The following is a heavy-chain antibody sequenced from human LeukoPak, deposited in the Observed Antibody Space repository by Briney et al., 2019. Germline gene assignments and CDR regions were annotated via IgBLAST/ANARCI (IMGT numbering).Heavy chain of an antibody. V-gene: IGHV1-2*02. Sequence: ASVKVSCKASGYTFTGYYMHWVRQAPGQGLEWMGWINPNSGGTNYAQKFQGRVTMTRDTSISTAYMELSRLRSDDTAVYYCASRYCSGGSCYEFDYWGQGTLVTVSS. D-gene: IGHD2-15*01. CDR3: ASRYCSGGSCYEFDY. CDR1: GYTFTGYY. J-gene: IGHJ4*02. CDR2: INPNSGGT.